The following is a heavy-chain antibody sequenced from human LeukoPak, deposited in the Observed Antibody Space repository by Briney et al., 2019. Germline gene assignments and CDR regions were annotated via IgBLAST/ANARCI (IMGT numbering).Heavy chain of an antibody. Sequence: GRPLRLSCAASGFTFSDYGMYWVRQAPGKGLDWVAIIWNDGSKKYYADSAKGRFTISRDNSQNTLYLQMNSLRAEDTAVYYCARDSYYDSSGGDYWGQGTLVTVSS. CDR2: IWNDGSKK. CDR3: ARDSYYDSSGGDY. CDR1: GFTFSDYG. D-gene: IGHD3-22*01. J-gene: IGHJ4*02. V-gene: IGHV3-33*01.